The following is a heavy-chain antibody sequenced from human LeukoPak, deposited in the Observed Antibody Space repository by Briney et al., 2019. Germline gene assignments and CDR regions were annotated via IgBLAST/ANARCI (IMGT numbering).Heavy chain of an antibody. V-gene: IGHV1-2*04. J-gene: IGHJ6*02. CDR1: GCTFSSYA. D-gene: IGHD2-2*02. CDR2: INPNSGGT. Sequence: ASVKVSFKASGCTFSSYAISRVRQAPRQGLEWVGWINPNSGGTNYTQKFQGWVTMTRDTSISTAYMELSRLRSDDTAVYYCARDTHYCSSTSCYNLNYYYGMDVWGQGTTVTVSS. CDR3: ARDTHYCSSTSCYNLNYYYGMDV.